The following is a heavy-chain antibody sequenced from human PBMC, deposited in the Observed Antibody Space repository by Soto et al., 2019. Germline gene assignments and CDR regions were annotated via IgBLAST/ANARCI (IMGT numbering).Heavy chain of an antibody. CDR2: ISYDGSNK. Sequence: GGSLRLSCAASGFTFSSYAMHWVRQAPGKGLEWVAVISYDGSNKYYADSVKGRFTISRDNSKNTLYLQMNSLRAEDTAVYYCASEGGPYYDFWSGPPQNNWFDPWGQGTLVTVSS. CDR3: ASEGGPYYDFWSGPPQNNWFDP. D-gene: IGHD3-3*01. CDR1: GFTFSSYA. J-gene: IGHJ5*02. V-gene: IGHV3-30-3*01.